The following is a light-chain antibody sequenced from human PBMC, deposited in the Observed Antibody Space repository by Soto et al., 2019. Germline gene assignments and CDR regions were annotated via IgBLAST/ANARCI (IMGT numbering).Light chain of an antibody. J-gene: IGKJ3*01. CDR1: QSIAIY. CDR2: AAS. Sequence: DLQMTQSPSSLSASVGDRVTITCRASQSIAIYLNWYQQKPGKAPKLLIYAASSLQSGVPSRFSGGGSGTDFTLTISSLQPDDFATYYCQQSSSTPITFGPGTKVDIK. CDR3: QQSSSTPIT. V-gene: IGKV1-39*01.